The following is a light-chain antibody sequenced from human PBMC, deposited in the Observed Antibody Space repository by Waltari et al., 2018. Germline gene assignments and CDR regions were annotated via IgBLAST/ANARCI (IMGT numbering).Light chain of an antibody. V-gene: IGLV1-40*01. Sequence: QSVLTQPPSVSGAPGQRVTISCTGSGSTLRAGDDVHWYQHLPRAAPQPLIYGSSSRPLGVPDRFFGSTSGTSASLAITGLQAEDEGDYYCQSYDTSLSVVFGGGTKLTVL. CDR3: QSYDTSLSVV. CDR2: GSS. CDR1: GSTLRAGDD. J-gene: IGLJ3*02.